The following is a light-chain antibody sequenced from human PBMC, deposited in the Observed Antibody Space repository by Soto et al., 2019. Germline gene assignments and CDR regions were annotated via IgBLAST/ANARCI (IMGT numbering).Light chain of an antibody. CDR2: DVS. Sequence: QSALTQPASVSGSPGQSITISCTGTSSDVGYYNYVSWYQQHPGKAPNLMIYDVSNRPSGVSNRFSGSKSGNTASLTISGLQAEDVADYYCSSQGTSSTLVFGGGTKLTVL. J-gene: IGLJ2*01. V-gene: IGLV2-14*01. CDR1: SSDVGYYNY. CDR3: SSQGTSSTLV.